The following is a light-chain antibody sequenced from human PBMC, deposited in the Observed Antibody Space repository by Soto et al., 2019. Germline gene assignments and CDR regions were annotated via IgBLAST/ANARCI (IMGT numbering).Light chain of an antibody. J-gene: IGKJ4*01. CDR2: AAS. CDR3: QQTHSVPRT. Sequence: DVQMTQSPPSLSASVGDRVSITCRASESITKYLSWYQQKPGKAPKLLIYAASSLQSGVPLRFGGSGFGTDFTLNISSLQPEDFATYYCQQTHSVPRTFGGGTKVEI. V-gene: IGKV1-39*01. CDR1: ESITKY.